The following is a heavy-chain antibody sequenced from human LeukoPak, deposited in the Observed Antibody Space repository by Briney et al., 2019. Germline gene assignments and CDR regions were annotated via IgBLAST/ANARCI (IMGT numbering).Heavy chain of an antibody. CDR3: AKDHYYDSSGPDY. CDR1: GFIFSNYG. J-gene: IGHJ4*02. CDR2: ISYDGSNK. D-gene: IGHD3-22*01. Sequence: GGSLRLSCAASGFIFSNYGIHWVRQAPGKGLEWVAVISYDGSNKYADSVKGRFTISRDNSKNTLYLQMNSLRAEDTAVYYCAKDHYYDSSGPDYWGQGTLVTVSS. V-gene: IGHV3-30*18.